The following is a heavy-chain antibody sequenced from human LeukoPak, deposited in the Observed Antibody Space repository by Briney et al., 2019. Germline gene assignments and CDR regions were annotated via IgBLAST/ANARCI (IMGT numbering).Heavy chain of an antibody. J-gene: IGHJ4*02. Sequence: GGSLRLSCATSGFTFNNYAMSWVRQAPGKGLEWVSGIRNSGGVTVYASSVQGRFTISRDNSKNTLYLQMNTLRAEGTAVYYCAKDAQGGSGSYSWGTFDYWGQGTLVTVSS. V-gene: IGHV3-23*01. CDR3: AKDAQGGSGSYSWGTFDY. CDR1: GFTFNNYA. D-gene: IGHD3-10*01. CDR2: IRNSGGVT.